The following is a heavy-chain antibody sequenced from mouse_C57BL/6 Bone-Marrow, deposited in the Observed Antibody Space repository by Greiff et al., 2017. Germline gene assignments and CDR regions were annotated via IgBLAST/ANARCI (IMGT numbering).Heavy chain of an antibody. V-gene: IGHV1-55*01. CDR1: GYTFTSYW. Sequence: QVQLQQPGAELVKPGASVTMSCKASGYTFTSYWITWVKQRPGQGLEWIGDIYPGSGSTNYNEKFKSKATLTVDTSSSTAYMQFSSLTSEDSAVYYCARSLPNYFDYWGQGTTLTVSS. CDR2: IYPGSGST. CDR3: ARSLPNYFDY. D-gene: IGHD6-2*01. J-gene: IGHJ2*01.